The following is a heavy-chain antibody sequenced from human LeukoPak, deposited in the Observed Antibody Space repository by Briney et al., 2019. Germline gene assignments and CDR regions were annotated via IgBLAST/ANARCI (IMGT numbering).Heavy chain of an antibody. CDR3: ARLACGGDCYLQYYYYGMDV. V-gene: IGHV1-18*03. CDR2: ISAYNGNT. J-gene: IGHJ6*02. Sequence: GASVKVSCKASGYTFTSYGISWVRQAPGQGLEWMGWISAYNGNTNYAQKLQGRVTMTTDTSTSTAYMELRSLRSDDMAVYYCARLACGGDCYLQYYYYGMDVWGQGTTVTVSS. CDR1: GYTFTSYG. D-gene: IGHD2-21*02.